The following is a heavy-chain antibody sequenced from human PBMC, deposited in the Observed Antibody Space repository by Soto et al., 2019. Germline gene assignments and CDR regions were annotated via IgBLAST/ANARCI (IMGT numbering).Heavy chain of an antibody. V-gene: IGHV4-4*02. Sequence: QVQLQESGPGLVKPSGTLSLTCAVSGGSISSSNWWSWVRQPPGKGLEWIGEIYHSGSTNYNPSLKSRVTISVDKSKNQFPLKLSSVTAADTAVYYCARDPRQQLTDDAFDIWCQGTMVTVSS. CDR3: ARDPRQQLTDDAFDI. CDR2: IYHSGST. D-gene: IGHD6-13*01. CDR1: GGSISSSNW. J-gene: IGHJ3*02.